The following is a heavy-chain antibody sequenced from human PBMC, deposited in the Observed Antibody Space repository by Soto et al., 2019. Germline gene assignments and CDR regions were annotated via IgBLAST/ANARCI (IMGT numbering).Heavy chain of an antibody. Sequence: QVQLVQSGAEVKKPGSSVKVSCKASGGTFSSYAISWVRQAPGQGLEWMGGIIPIFGTANYAQKFQGRVTITAVESTSTAYMELSSLRSENTAVYYCAGLGYPGVAAAGTSWFDPWGQGTLVTVSS. CDR1: GGTFSSYA. CDR3: AGLGYPGVAAAGTSWFDP. J-gene: IGHJ5*02. D-gene: IGHD6-13*01. V-gene: IGHV1-69*01. CDR2: IIPIFGTA.